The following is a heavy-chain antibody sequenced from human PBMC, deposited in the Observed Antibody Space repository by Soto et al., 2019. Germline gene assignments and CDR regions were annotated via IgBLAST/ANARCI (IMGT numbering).Heavy chain of an antibody. Sequence: SETLSLTCAVYGGSFSGYYWSWIRQPPGKGLEWIGEINHSGSTNYNPSLKSRVTISVDTSKNQFSLKLSSVTAADTAVYYCARGGYYGSGSYPYYYYGMDVWGQGTTVTVSS. D-gene: IGHD3-10*01. CDR2: INHSGST. V-gene: IGHV4-34*01. CDR1: GGSFSGYY. CDR3: ARGGYYGSGSYPYYYYGMDV. J-gene: IGHJ6*02.